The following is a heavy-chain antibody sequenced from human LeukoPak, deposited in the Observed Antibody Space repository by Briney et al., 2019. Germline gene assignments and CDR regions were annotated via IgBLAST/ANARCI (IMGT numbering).Heavy chain of an antibody. CDR2: VSTFNDDT. D-gene: IGHD3-10*01. V-gene: IGHV1-18*01. Sequence: GSSVKVSCKASVYPFHSYSISWVRQDPGQSLEWMGWVSTFNDDTKHAQKFQGRLTMTTDTSTSTAYMELRSLRSDDTAVYYCARFLFGVTNHGLDVWGQGTTVTVSS. CDR1: VYPFHSYS. CDR3: ARFLFGVTNHGLDV. J-gene: IGHJ6*02.